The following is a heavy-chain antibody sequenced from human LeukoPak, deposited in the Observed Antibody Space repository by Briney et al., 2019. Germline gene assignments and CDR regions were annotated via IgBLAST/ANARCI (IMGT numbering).Heavy chain of an antibody. D-gene: IGHD6-19*01. CDR2: IASDGSST. CDR1: GFTFSSYW. Sequence: GGSLRLSCAASGFTFSSYWMNWVRQAPGKGLVWVSRIASDGSSTTYADSVKGRFSISRDNAKNTLYLQTNSLRAEDTAVYYCAREGVTGYSSGWYEGYYGMDVWGQGTTVTVSS. J-gene: IGHJ6*02. V-gene: IGHV3-74*01. CDR3: AREGVTGYSSGWYEGYYGMDV.